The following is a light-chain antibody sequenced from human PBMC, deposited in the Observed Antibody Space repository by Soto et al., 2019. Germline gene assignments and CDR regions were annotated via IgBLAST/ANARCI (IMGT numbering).Light chain of an antibody. CDR2: EVT. CDR3: SSYTSSGLEV. J-gene: IGLJ1*01. CDR1: SSDIGGYNY. V-gene: IGLV2-14*01. Sequence: QSALTQPASVSGSPGQSITISCTGSSSDIGGYNYVSWYQQHPGKVPKLIIYEVTDRPSGVSNRFSGSKSGNTASLTISGLQAEDEADYYCSSYTSSGLEVFGTGTKVTVL.